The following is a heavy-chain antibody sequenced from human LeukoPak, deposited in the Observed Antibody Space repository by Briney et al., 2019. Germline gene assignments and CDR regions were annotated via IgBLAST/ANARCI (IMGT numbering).Heavy chain of an antibody. CDR2: IIRILGIA. CDR1: GGTFSSYA. J-gene: IGHJ6*02. D-gene: IGHD2-2*01. Sequence: ASVKVSCKASGGTFSSYAISWVRQAPGQGLEWMGRIIRILGIANYAQKFQGRVTITADKSTSTAYMELSSLRSEDTAVYYCARGGTVPYYYGMDVWGQGTTVTVSS. CDR3: ARGGTVPYYYGMDV. V-gene: IGHV1-69*04.